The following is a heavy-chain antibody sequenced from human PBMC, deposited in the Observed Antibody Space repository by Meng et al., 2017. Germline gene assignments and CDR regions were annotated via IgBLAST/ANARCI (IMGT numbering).Heavy chain of an antibody. CDR3: ASLRGIAAAEYYFDY. D-gene: IGHD6-13*01. Sequence: SVKVSCKASGGTFSSYAISWVRQAPGQGLEWMGGIIPIFGTANYAQKFQGRVTITADKSTSTAYMELSSLRSEDTAVYYCASLRGIAAAEYYFDYWGQGTLVTGSS. J-gene: IGHJ4*02. V-gene: IGHV1-69*06. CDR1: GGTFSSYA. CDR2: IIPIFGTA.